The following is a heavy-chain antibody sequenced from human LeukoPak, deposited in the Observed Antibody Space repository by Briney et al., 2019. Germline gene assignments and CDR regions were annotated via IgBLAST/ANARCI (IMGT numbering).Heavy chain of an antibody. CDR3: ARDADYYDSSGYYSWGGNDY. D-gene: IGHD3-22*01. Sequence: PGRSLRLPCAASGFTFSSYGMHWVRQAPGKGLEWVAVIWYDGSNKYYADSVKGRFTISRDNSKNTLYLQMNSLRAEDTAVYYCARDADYYDSSGYYSWGGNDYWGQGTLVTVSS. J-gene: IGHJ4*02. CDR2: IWYDGSNK. V-gene: IGHV3-33*01. CDR1: GFTFSSYG.